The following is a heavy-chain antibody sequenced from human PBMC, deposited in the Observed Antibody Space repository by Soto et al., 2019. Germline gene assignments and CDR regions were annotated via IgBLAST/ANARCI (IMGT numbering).Heavy chain of an antibody. J-gene: IGHJ3*02. CDR2: IYSGGST. CDR1: GFTVSSNY. Sequence: GGSLRLSCAASGFTVSSNYMSWVRQAPGKGLEWVSVIYSGGSTYYADSVKGRFTISRDNSKNTLYLQMNSLRAEDTAVYYCARALITIFGVGHDAFDIWGQGTMVTVS. V-gene: IGHV3-53*01. CDR3: ARALITIFGVGHDAFDI. D-gene: IGHD3-3*01.